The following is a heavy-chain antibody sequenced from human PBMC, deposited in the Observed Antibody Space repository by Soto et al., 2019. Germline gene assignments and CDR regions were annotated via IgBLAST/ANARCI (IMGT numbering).Heavy chain of an antibody. Sequence: EVQLLESGGGLVQRGGSRKISCEASGFPFGSIAMNWVAQAPGKGLGWVPGISGGGERTYYADSVKGRFTISRDSSKNTLFLQMNTLRAEDTAIYYCAKDPMYYDFWSGPSGWFGPWGQGTLVTVSS. CDR1: GFPFGSIA. CDR3: AKDPMYYDFWSGPSGWFGP. D-gene: IGHD3-3*01. V-gene: IGHV3-23*01. J-gene: IGHJ5*02. CDR2: ISGGGERT.